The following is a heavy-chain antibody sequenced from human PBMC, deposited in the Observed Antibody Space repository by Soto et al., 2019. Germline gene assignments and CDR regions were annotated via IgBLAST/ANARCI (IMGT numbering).Heavy chain of an antibody. CDR1: GFSLSSHG. J-gene: IGHJ6*01. D-gene: IGHD5-12*01. Sequence: QVQLVESGGGVVQPGRSLRLSCAASGFSLSSHGLHWVRQAPGKGLEWVAVIAYDGSNKYYADSVKGRFTISKDNSKNTLYLQMNSLRAEDTAVYYCAKRLDPYYYYGMDVW. CDR2: IAYDGSNK. V-gene: IGHV3-30*18. CDR3: AKRLDPYYYYGMDV.